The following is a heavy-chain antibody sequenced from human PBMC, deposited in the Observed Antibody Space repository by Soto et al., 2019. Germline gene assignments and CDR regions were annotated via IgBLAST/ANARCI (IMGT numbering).Heavy chain of an antibody. V-gene: IGHV3-23*01. D-gene: IGHD3-3*02. J-gene: IGHJ4*02. Sequence: PGGSLRLSCAASGFSFVNYAMNWVRQAPGKGLEWVSGLSGSGTSTYYADSVKGRFTISRDDAKNSLYLQMDSLRADDTAVYYCARESFSASPNFFDYWGQGTLVTVSS. CDR3: ARESFSASPNFFDY. CDR2: LSGSGTST. CDR1: GFSFVNYA.